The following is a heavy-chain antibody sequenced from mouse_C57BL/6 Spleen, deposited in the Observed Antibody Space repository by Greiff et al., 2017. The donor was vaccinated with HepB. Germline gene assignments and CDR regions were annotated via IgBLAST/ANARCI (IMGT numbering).Heavy chain of an antibody. D-gene: IGHD1-1*01. V-gene: IGHV1-69*01. CDR2: IDPSDSYT. J-gene: IGHJ2*01. CDR1: GYTFTSYW. Sequence: QVQLKQPGAELVMPGASVKLSCKASGYTFTSYWMHWVKQRPGQGLEWIGEIDPSDSYTTYNQKFKGKSTLTVDKSSSTAYMQLSSLTSEDSAVYYCARSYYGSSRYFDYWGQGTTLTVSS. CDR3: ARSYYGSSRYFDY.